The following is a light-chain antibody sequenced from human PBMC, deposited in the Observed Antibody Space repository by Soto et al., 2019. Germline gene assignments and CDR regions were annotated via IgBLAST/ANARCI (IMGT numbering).Light chain of an antibody. V-gene: IGLV1-47*01. Sequence: QSVLTQPPSASGTPGQTVSISCSGSGSNIGSNYVYWYQQLPGTAPKLLIYKNNQRPSGVPDRFSGSKSDTSASLASSGLRSEDEAEYYCAAWDDSLSGHLFGTGTKLTVL. CDR2: KNN. J-gene: IGLJ1*01. CDR3: AAWDDSLSGHL. CDR1: GSNIGSNY.